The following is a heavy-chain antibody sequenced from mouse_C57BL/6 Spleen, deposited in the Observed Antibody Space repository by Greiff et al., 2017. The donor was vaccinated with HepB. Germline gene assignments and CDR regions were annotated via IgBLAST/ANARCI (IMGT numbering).Heavy chain of an antibody. CDR1: GYTFTSYW. D-gene: IGHD2-4*01. J-gene: IGHJ3*01. CDR3: AAYDYDTWFAY. V-gene: IGHV1-50*01. Sequence: VQLQQPGAELVKPGASVKLSCKASGYTFTSYWMQWVKQRPGQGLEWIGEIDPSDSYTNYNQKFKGKATLTVDTSSSTAYMQLSSLTSEDSAVYYCAAYDYDTWFAYWGQGTLVTVSA. CDR2: IDPSDSYT.